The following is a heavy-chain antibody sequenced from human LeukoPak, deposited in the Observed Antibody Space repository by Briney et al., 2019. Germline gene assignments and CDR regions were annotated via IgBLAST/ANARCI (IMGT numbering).Heavy chain of an antibody. Sequence: SETLSLTCTVSGGSISSYYWSWIRQPPGKGLEWIGYIYYSGSTNYNPSLKSRVTISVDTSKNQFSLKLSSVTAADTAVYYCARWEQQLVSGGFDPWGQGTLVTVSS. V-gene: IGHV4-59*12. CDR3: ARWEQQLVSGGFDP. CDR2: IYYSGST. D-gene: IGHD6-13*01. J-gene: IGHJ5*02. CDR1: GGSISSYY.